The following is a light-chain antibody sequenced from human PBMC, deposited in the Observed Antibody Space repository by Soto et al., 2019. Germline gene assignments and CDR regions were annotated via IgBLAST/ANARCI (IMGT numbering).Light chain of an antibody. CDR3: QHFGYPQWT. J-gene: IGKJ1*01. V-gene: IGKV3-20*01. CDR2: ATS. CDR1: QIGSGNY. Sequence: ELVLTQSPGTLSLSPGDSAALSCKANQIGSGNYLSWYQQKSGQAPRLLIYATSTRAPGIPDRFSGSGSATDFSLIISRLEPEDSAVYYCQHFGYPQWTFGRGTKVDI.